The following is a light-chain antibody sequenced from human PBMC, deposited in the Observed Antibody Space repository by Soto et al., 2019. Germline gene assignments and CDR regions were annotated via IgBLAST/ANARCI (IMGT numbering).Light chain of an antibody. CDR3: QQYDNLPLT. CDR1: QDISNY. V-gene: IGKV1-33*01. Sequence: DIQMTQSPSSLSASVGDRVTITCQASQDISNYLSWYQQKPGKAPKLLIYDASNLETGVPSRFSGSGSGTEFTFTISSLQPEDIATYYCQQYDNLPLTFGGGTKVEIK. CDR2: DAS. J-gene: IGKJ4*01.